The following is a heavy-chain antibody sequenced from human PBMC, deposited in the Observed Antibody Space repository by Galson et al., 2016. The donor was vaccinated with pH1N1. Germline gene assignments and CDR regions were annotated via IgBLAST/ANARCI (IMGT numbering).Heavy chain of an antibody. CDR2: ISPGDSDI. J-gene: IGHJ5*02. CDR1: GYIFTTYW. V-gene: IGHV5-51*03. CDR3: ARRAGVAAAGAFDL. D-gene: IGHD6-13*01. Sequence: QSGAEVTKPGESLKISCKGSGYIFTTYWIGWVRQKPGKGLEWMGIISPGDSDIRYSPSFQGQVTISVDKSISTAYPQWSSLKASDTAMYYCARRAGVAAAGAFDLWGQGTLLIVSS.